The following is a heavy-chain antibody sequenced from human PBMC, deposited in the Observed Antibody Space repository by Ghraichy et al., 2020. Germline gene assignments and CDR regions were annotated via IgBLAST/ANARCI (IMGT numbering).Heavy chain of an antibody. CDR1: GFTFSSSN. CDR3: ARVSSVRRFYYYDCMDV. Sequence: GGSLRLSCVGSGFTFSSSNMNWVRQSPGKGLEWVSYITSSSRSIFYADSVKGRFTISRDNAYNSLFLQMSSLRDEDTAVYYCARVSSVRRFYYYDCMDVWGQGTMVTVSS. J-gene: IGHJ6*02. V-gene: IGHV3-48*02. D-gene: IGHD2/OR15-2a*01. CDR2: ITSSSRSI.